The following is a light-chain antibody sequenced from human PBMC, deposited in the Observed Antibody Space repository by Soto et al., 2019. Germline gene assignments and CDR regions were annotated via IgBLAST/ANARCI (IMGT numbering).Light chain of an antibody. V-gene: IGKV1-5*01. CDR2: DAS. CDR1: QSISNW. CDR3: QQHKSFWT. Sequence: DIQMTQSPSTLSASVGDRVTIACRASQSISNWVAWYQLKPGKAPKLLIYDASNLQSGVPSRFSGSGSGTEFTLTISSLQPDDCATYYCQQHKSFWTFGQGTKVYIK. J-gene: IGKJ2*01.